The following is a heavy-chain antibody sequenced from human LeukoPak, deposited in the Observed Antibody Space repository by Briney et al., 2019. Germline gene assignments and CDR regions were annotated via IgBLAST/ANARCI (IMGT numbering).Heavy chain of an antibody. CDR3: ARGITGTRGGYYFDY. Sequence: SVKVSCKASGGTFSSYAISWVRQAPGQGLEWMGRIIPILGIANYAQKSQGRVTITADKSTSTAYMELSSLRSEDTAVYYCARGITGTRGGYYFDYWGQGTLVTVSS. D-gene: IGHD1-20*01. CDR1: GGTFSSYA. J-gene: IGHJ4*02. CDR2: IIPILGIA. V-gene: IGHV1-69*04.